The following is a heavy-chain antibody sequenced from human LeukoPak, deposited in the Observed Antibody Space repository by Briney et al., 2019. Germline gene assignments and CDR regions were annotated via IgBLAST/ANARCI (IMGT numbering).Heavy chain of an antibody. CDR1: GFTFSSYE. V-gene: IGHV3-48*03. D-gene: IGHD3-10*01. Sequence: GGSLRLSCAASGFTFSSYEMNWVRQAPGKGLEWVSYISGSGSAIYYADSVKGRFTISRDNAKNSLYLQMNSLRAEDTAVYYCARDPGPRAWFGEFDYWGQGTLVTVSS. CDR3: ARDPGPRAWFGEFDY. J-gene: IGHJ4*02. CDR2: ISGSGSAI.